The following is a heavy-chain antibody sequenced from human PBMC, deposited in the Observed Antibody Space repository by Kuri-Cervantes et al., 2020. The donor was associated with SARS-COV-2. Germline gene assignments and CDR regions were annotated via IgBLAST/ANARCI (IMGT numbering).Heavy chain of an antibody. CDR3: ARDPRGVVNPYYYYGMDV. J-gene: IGHJ6*02. CDR1: GVTFSDYY. D-gene: IGHD3-3*01. V-gene: IGHV3-11*05. Sequence: GGSLRLTCAASGVTFSDYYMSWICQAPGKGLEWVSYISSSSSYTNYADSVKGRFTISRVNAKNSLYLQMNSLRAADTAVYYCARDPRGVVNPYYYYGMDVWGQGTTVTVSS. CDR2: ISSSSSYT.